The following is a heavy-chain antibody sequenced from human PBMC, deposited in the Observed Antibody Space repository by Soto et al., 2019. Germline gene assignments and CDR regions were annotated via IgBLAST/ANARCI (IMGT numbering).Heavy chain of an antibody. CDR3: SRRTSIPASGDY. CDR2: VSAYNGER. CDR1: GYTFTNYG. Sequence: GASVKVSCKASGYTFTNYGINWVRQAPGQGLEWLGWVSAYNGERRYAQRVQARVIMTTDTSTTTAYMELRSLRSDDTDVYYCSRRTSIPASGDYWGQGSLVTVS. J-gene: IGHJ4*01. V-gene: IGHV1-18*01. D-gene: IGHD6-6*01.